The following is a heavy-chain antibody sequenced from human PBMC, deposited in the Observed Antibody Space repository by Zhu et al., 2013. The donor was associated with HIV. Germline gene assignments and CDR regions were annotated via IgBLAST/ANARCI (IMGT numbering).Heavy chain of an antibody. CDR3: ARVQWRSGTNSDFDS. V-gene: IGHV1-69*01. D-gene: IGHD6-19*01. CDR1: GVTFSNYG. CDR2: IIPIFGTT. J-gene: IGHJ3*01. Sequence: QVQLVQSGAEVKKPGSSVKVSCKASGVTFSNYGISWVRQAPGQRLEWMGGIIPIFGTTNYAQKFQGRVTITADESASTAYMELSSLRSDDTAVYYCARVQWRSGTNSDFDSWGQGTMVTVSS.